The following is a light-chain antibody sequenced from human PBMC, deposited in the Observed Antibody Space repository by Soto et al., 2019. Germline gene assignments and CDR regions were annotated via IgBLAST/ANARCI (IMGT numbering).Light chain of an antibody. CDR2: DAS. J-gene: IGKJ1*01. CDR1: QGIINY. Sequence: DLQMTQSPSSLSASVGDRFAMTCRASQGIINYLAWYQQTPGKPPHLLIYDASTLQSGPPSRFSGSGSGTDFTLTISRLQPEDVATYYCQRYDSAPTFGQGTKVDIK. V-gene: IGKV1-27*01. CDR3: QRYDSAPT.